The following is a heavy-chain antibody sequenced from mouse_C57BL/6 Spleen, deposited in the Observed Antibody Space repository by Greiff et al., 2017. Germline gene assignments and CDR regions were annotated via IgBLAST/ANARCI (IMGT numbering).Heavy chain of an antibody. J-gene: IGHJ4*01. V-gene: IGHV5-6*02. D-gene: IGHD1-1*01. CDR3: ARHTVVATGAMDY. CDR1: GFTFSSYG. CDR2: ISSGGSYT. Sequence: DVMLVESGGDLVKPGGSLKLSCAASGFTFSSYGMSWVRQTPDKRLEWVATISSGGSYTYYPDSVKGRFTISRDNAKNTLYLQMSSLKSEDTAMYYCARHTVVATGAMDYWGQGTSVTVSS.